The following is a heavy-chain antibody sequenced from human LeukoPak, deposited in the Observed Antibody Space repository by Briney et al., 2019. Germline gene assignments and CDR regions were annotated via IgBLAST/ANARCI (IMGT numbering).Heavy chain of an antibody. J-gene: IGHJ5*02. CDR1: GGSISSYY. D-gene: IGHD3-22*01. Sequence: SETLSLTCTVSGGSISSYYWSWIRQPPGKGLKWIGYIYYSGSTNYNPSLKSRVTISVDTSKNQFSLKLSSVTAADTAVYYCARTQYYYDSSGYYYWFDPWGQGTLVTVSS. V-gene: IGHV4-59*01. CDR2: IYYSGST. CDR3: ARTQYYYDSSGYYYWFDP.